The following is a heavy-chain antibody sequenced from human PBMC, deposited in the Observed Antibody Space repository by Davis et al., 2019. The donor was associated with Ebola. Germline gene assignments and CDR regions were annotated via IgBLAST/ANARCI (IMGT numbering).Heavy chain of an antibody. CDR2: ISSSGSNI. V-gene: IGHV3-48*03. Sequence: GESLKISCAASGFTFSIYELDWVRQAPGKGLEWVSSISSSGSNIYYVDSVKGRLIVSRDNAKNSLHLQMHSLRVEDTAVYYCVRKGRDDYGDWHWGQGTLVTVSS. D-gene: IGHD4-17*01. CDR1: GFTFSIYE. CDR3: VRKGRDDYGDWH. J-gene: IGHJ4*02.